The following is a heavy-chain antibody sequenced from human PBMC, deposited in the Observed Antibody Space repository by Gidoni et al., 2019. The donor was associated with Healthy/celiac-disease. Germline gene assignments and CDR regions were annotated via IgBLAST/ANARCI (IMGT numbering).Heavy chain of an antibody. D-gene: IGHD3-22*01. CDR3: ARGHTMIADVGWFDT. J-gene: IGHJ5*02. Sequence: QVQLQESGPGLVKPSQTLSLTCTVSGGSISSGDYYWSWIRQPPGKGLEWIGYIYYSGSTYYNPSIKSRVTISVDTSKNQFSLKLSSVTAADTAVYYCARGHTMIADVGWFDTWGQGTLVTVSS. CDR2: IYYSGST. CDR1: GGSISSGDYY. V-gene: IGHV4-30-4*01.